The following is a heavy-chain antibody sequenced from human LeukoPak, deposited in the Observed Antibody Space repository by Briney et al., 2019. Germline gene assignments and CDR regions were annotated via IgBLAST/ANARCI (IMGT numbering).Heavy chain of an antibody. D-gene: IGHD6-13*01. J-gene: IGHJ4*02. CDR1: GYTFTGYY. CDR2: IIPIFGTA. CDR3: ARGSGSWFEEFDY. Sequence: GASVKVSCKASGYTFTGYYMHWVRQAPGQGLEWMGGIIPIFGTANYAQKFQGRVTITADESTSTAYMELSSLRSEDTAVYYCARGSGSWFEEFDYWGQGTLVTVSS. V-gene: IGHV1-69*13.